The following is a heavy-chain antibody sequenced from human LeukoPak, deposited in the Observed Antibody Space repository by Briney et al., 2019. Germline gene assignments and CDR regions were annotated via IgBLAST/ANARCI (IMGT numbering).Heavy chain of an antibody. Sequence: ASVKVSCKASGYTFTDYYMHWVRQAPGQGLEWMGRINPNSGGAYYAQKFQGRVTMTRDTSISTAYMELRSLRSDDTAVYYCARVDGYSLGFDCWGQGALVTVSS. CDR2: INPNSGGA. V-gene: IGHV1-2*02. CDR3: ARVDGYSLGFDC. J-gene: IGHJ4*02. CDR1: GYTFTDYY. D-gene: IGHD5-24*01.